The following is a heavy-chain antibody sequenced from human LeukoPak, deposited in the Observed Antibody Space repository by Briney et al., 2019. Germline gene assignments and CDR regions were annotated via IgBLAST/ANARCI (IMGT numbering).Heavy chain of an antibody. Sequence: PGGSLRLSCAASGFTFSSYAMSWVRQAPGKGLEWVSAISGSGGSTYYADSVKGRFTISRDNSKNTLYLQMNSLRAEDTAVYYCAKYPDGVREQLVHYFDYWGQGTLVTVSS. CDR1: GFTFSSYA. D-gene: IGHD6-13*01. V-gene: IGHV3-23*01. CDR3: AKYPDGVREQLVHYFDY. CDR2: ISGSGGST. J-gene: IGHJ4*02.